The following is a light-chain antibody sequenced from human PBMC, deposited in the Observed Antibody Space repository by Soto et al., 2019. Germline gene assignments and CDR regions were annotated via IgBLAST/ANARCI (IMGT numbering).Light chain of an antibody. CDR2: DAS. V-gene: IGKV1-13*02. CDR1: QGISSA. Sequence: AIQLTQSPSSLSASVGDRVTITCRASQGISSALAWYQQKPGKAPKLLIYDASSLESGVPSRFSGSGSGTDFTLTISSLQPEDFATYYCQQFNSYLHTFGQGTRLEIK. J-gene: IGKJ5*01. CDR3: QQFNSYLHT.